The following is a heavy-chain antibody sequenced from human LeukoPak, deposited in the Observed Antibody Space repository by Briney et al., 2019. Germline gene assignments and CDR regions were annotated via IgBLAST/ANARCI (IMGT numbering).Heavy chain of an antibody. CDR2: IYTSGST. Sequence: SETLSLTCTVSGGSISSGSYYWSWIRQPAGKGLEWIGRIYTSGSTNYNPSLKSRVTISVDTSKNQFSLKLSSVTAADTAVYYCARDSAVGYSGYDSHWGQGTLVTVSS. CDR3: ARDSAVGYSGYDSH. J-gene: IGHJ4*02. CDR1: GGSISSGSYY. V-gene: IGHV4-61*02. D-gene: IGHD5-12*01.